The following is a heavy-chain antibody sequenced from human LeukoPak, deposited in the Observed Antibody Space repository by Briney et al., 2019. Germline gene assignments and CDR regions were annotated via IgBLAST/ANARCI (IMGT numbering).Heavy chain of an antibody. Sequence: SETLSLTCTVSGGSISSHYWSWIRQPPGKGLEWIGYIYYSGSTNYNPSLKSRVTISVDTSKNQFSLKLSSVTAADTAVYYCARAEYQLLYVDYWAREPWSPSPQ. CDR2: IYYSGST. J-gene: IGHJ4*02. D-gene: IGHD2-2*01. V-gene: IGHV4-59*11. CDR3: ARAEYQLLYVDY. CDR1: GGSISSHY.